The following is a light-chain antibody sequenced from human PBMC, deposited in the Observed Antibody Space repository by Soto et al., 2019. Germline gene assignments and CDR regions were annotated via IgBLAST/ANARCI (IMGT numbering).Light chain of an antibody. CDR2: GAS. CDR3: QQYDRSLQFT. Sequence: EIVLTQSPGTLSLSPGEGATLSCRASQSVSSNYLAWYQKKPGQAPRLLIYGASSRATGIPDRFSGSGSGTDFTLTISRLEPEDFAVYCCQQYDRSLQFTFGPATKVDIK. V-gene: IGKV3-20*01. CDR1: QSVSSNY. J-gene: IGKJ3*01.